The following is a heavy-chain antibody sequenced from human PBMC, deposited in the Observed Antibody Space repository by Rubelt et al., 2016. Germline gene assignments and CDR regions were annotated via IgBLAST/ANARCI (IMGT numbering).Heavy chain of an antibody. CDR3: ARGYFDSTGDFDY. J-gene: IGHJ4*02. V-gene: IGHV1-18*01. CDR1: GYTFKTYG. CDR2: INTYKDKT. D-gene: IGHD3-22*01. Sequence: QVHLVQSAIEVKKPGASVKISCKTSGYTFKTYGLIWVRRAPGQGLEWMGWINTYKDKTNSPEKFQGRVSMTTDSSTNTAYIELRSLRSDNTAVYYCARGYFDSTGDFDYWGQGTLVTVSS.